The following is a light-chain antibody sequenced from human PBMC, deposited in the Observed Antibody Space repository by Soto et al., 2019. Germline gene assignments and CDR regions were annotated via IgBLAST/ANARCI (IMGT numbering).Light chain of an antibody. CDR2: DAS. CDR1: QSVSSY. J-gene: IGKJ2*01. V-gene: IGKV3-11*01. Sequence: EIVLTQSPATLSLSPGERATLSCRASQSVSSYLAWYQQKPGQAPRLLIYDASNRATGIPARFSGSGSGTDYTLPISSLEPEDFVVYYCQQRRNWPPYTFGQGTKLEIK. CDR3: QQRRNWPPYT.